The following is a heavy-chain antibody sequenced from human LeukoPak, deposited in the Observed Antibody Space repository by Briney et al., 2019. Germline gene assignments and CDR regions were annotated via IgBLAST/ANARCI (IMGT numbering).Heavy chain of an antibody. J-gene: IGHJ5*02. V-gene: IGHV4-39*07. CDR1: GGSISSSSYY. Sequence: SETLSLTCTVSGGSISSSSYYWGWIRQPPGKGLEWIGNIYYSGSTYYNPSLKSRVTISVDTSKNQFSLRLSSVTAADTAVYYCARSSSSWETERLGPWGQGTLVTVSS. CDR2: IYYSGST. CDR3: ARSSSSWETERLGP. D-gene: IGHD6-13*01.